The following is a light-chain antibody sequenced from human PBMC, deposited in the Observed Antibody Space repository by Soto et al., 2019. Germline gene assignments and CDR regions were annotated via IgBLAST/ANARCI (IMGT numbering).Light chain of an antibody. CDR1: QSVSTY. J-gene: IGKJ4*01. CDR3: QQRSSWPLT. V-gene: IGKV3-11*01. CDR2: DAS. Sequence: EIVLTQSPATLSLSPGERATLSCRASQSVSTYLAWYQQKPGQAPRLLIYDASNRATGIPVRFSGSGSGTAFTLTISSLEPEDFAVYYCQQRSSWPLTFGGGTKVEI.